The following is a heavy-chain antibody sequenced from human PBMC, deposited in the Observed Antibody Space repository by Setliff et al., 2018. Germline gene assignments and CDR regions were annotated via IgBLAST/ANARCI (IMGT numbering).Heavy chain of an antibody. CDR2: INHGGST. CDR3: RYWSGYYNNDY. J-gene: IGHJ4*02. V-gene: IGHV4-34*01. Sequence: PSETLSLTCTVYGVSFSDYYWGWIRQSPGKGLEWIGEINHGGSTNYNPSLKSRLTISVDASTNQFSLKLYSVTAADTAVYYCRYWSGYYNNDYWGQGTLVTVSS. D-gene: IGHD3-3*01. CDR1: GVSFSDYY.